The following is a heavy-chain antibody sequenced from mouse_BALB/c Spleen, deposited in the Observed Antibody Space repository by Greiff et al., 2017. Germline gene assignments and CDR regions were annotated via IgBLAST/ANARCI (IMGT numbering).Heavy chain of an antibody. D-gene: IGHD2-2*01. V-gene: IGHV5-15*02. Sequence: EVHLVESGGGLVQPGGSRKLSCAASGFTFSDYGMAWVRQAPGKGPEWVAFISTLAYSIYYADTVTGRFTLSRENAKNTLYLEMSSLRSEDTAMYYCARYRDGYEKGAMDYWGQGTSVTVSS. CDR1: GFTFSDYG. CDR3: ARYRDGYEKGAMDY. J-gene: IGHJ4*01. CDR2: ISTLAYSI.